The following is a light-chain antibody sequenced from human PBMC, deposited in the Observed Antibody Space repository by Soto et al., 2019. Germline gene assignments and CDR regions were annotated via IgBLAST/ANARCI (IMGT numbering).Light chain of an antibody. Sequence: QSALTQPASVSGSPGQSISISCTGSSSDIGVYNYVSWCQQHPGKAPKTMIYDVNNRPSGVSDRFSGSKSGNTASLTISGLQAEDEADYYWSSYTTSGTWVFGGGTKLTVL. CDR2: DVN. CDR3: SSYTTSGTWV. CDR1: SSDIGVYNY. J-gene: IGLJ3*02. V-gene: IGLV2-14*01.